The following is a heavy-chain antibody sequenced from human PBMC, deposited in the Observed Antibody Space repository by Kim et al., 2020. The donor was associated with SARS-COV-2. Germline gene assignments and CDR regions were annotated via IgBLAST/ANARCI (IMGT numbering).Heavy chain of an antibody. CDR1: GFTVSSNY. J-gene: IGHJ3*02. V-gene: IGHV3-53*04. CDR2: IYSGGST. Sequence: GGSLRLSCAASGFTVSSNYMSWVRQAPGKGLEWVSVIYSGGSTYYADSVKGRFTISRHNSKNTLYLQMNSLRAEDTAVYYCARYDSSALGSAFDIWGQGTMVTVSS. D-gene: IGHD3-22*01. CDR3: ARYDSSALGSAFDI.